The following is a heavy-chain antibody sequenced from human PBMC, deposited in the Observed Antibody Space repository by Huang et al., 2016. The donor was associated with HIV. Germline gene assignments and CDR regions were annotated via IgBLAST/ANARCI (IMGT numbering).Heavy chain of an antibody. J-gene: IGHJ4*02. CDR1: GYTFTTYH. CDR2: INPSGAST. D-gene: IGHD3-10*01. Sequence: QVQLVQSGAEVKKPGASAKISCKASGYTFTTYHMHWVRQAPGEGLEWMGMINPSGASTRYVQPSQGRVTTISDPSTSTVYMELSSLTPEDTAVYYCARALLLFGLGSPLDFWGQGSLVTVSS. CDR3: ARALLLFGLGSPLDF. V-gene: IGHV1-46*01.